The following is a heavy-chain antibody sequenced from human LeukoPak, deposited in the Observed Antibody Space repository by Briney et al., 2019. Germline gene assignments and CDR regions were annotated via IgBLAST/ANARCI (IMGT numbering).Heavy chain of an antibody. Sequence: ASVKVSCKASGYTFTSYGISWVRQAPGQGLEWMGWISAYNGNTNYAQKLQGRVTMTTDTSTSTAYMELSSLRSEDTAVYYCARSYTSYYYYYTMDVWGQGTTVTVSS. CDR3: ARSYTSYYYYYTMDV. V-gene: IGHV1-18*01. D-gene: IGHD1-26*01. J-gene: IGHJ6*02. CDR1: GYTFTSYG. CDR2: ISAYNGNT.